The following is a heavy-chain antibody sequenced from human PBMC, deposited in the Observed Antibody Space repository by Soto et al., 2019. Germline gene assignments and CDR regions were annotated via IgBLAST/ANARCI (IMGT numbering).Heavy chain of an antibody. V-gene: IGHV3-23*01. CDR1: GFTFSSYA. CDR3: AKDSSGWDLYYFDY. J-gene: IGHJ4*02. Sequence: GGSLRLSCASAGFTFSSYAMSWVRQSPGKGLEWVSAISGSGGSTYYADSVKGRFTISRDNSKNTLYLQMNSLRAEDTAVYYCAKDSSGWDLYYFDYWGKGTLVTVSS. D-gene: IGHD6-19*01. CDR2: ISGSGGST.